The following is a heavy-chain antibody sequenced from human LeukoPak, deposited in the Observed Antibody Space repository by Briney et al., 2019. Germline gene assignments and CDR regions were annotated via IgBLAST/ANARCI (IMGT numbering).Heavy chain of an antibody. V-gene: IGHV3-66*02. Sequence: GGSLRLSCAASGFTFSSYAMSWVRQAPGKGLEWVSVIYSGGSTYYADSVKGRFTISRDNSKNTLYLQMNSLRAEDTAVYYCARDGGDGYDIFFFDYWGQGTLVTVSS. CDR1: GFTFSSYA. J-gene: IGHJ4*02. D-gene: IGHD5-24*01. CDR2: IYSGGST. CDR3: ARDGGDGYDIFFFDY.